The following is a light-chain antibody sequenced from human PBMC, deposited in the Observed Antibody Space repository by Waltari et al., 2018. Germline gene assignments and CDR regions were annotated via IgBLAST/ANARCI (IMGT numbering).Light chain of an antibody. CDR3: QQRRSWPLT. CDR1: QSVGTY. Sequence: EIVLTQSPAILSFSPGESATLSCTASQSVGTYLAWYQQRPGQSPRLLIYDASYRATRIPARFSGSGSETDFTLTISSLQPEDFAVYYCQQRRSWPLTFGGGTRVQI. CDR2: DAS. J-gene: IGKJ4*01. V-gene: IGKV3-11*01.